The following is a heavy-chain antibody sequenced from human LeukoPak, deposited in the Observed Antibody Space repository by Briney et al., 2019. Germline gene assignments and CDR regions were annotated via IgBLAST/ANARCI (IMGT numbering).Heavy chain of an antibody. Sequence: ASVKVSCKASGYTFTSYYMHWVRQAPGQGLEWMGIINPSGGSTSYAQKFQGRVTMTRDMSTSTVYMELSSLRSEDTAVYYCASDAYSNYNFDYWGQGTLVTVSS. D-gene: IGHD4-11*01. CDR3: ASDAYSNYNFDY. CDR1: GYTFTSYY. CDR2: INPSGGST. J-gene: IGHJ4*02. V-gene: IGHV1-46*01.